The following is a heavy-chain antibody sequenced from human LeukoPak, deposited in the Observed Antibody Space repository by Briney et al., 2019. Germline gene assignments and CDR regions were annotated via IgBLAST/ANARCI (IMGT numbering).Heavy chain of an antibody. CDR1: GGSISSYY. CDR3: ARAEQSGWPFDY. Sequence: PSETLSLTCTVSGGSISSYYWSWIRQPPGKGLEWIGYIYYSGSTNYNPSLKSRVTISVDTSKNQFSLKLSSVTAADTAVYYCARAEQSGWPFDYWGQGTLVTVSS. J-gene: IGHJ4*02. D-gene: IGHD6-19*01. CDR2: IYYSGST. V-gene: IGHV4-59*01.